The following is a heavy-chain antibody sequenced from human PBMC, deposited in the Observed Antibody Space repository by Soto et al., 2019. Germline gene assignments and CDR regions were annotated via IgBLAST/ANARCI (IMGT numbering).Heavy chain of an antibody. V-gene: IGHV4-59*02. CDR2: MYFGGSF. D-gene: IGHD3-22*01. CDR1: GASVSHGY. CDR3: ARSYYDSTGFAVDP. Sequence: QMQLQASGPGLVKPSETLSLTCNVSGASVSHGYWSWIRQPPGKGLEWIGFMYFGGSFNYNPSLTRRATMSVETSKTHFSMKLTSVTASDTAVYYCARSYYDSTGFAVDPWGQGTLVTVSS. J-gene: IGHJ5*02.